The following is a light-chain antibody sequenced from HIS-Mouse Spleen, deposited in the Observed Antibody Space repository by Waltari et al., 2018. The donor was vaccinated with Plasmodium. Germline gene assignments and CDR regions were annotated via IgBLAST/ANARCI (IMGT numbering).Light chain of an antibody. CDR2: DVS. J-gene: IGLJ2*01. CDR1: SRDVGGYNS. Sequence: QSALTQPPSASGSPGQSVTISCTRTSRDVGGYNSVPWYQQHPAKAPKLMIYDVSKRPSGVPDRFSGSKSGNTASLTVSGLQAEDEADYYCSSYAGSNNLVFGGGTKLTVL. CDR3: SSYAGSNNLV. V-gene: IGLV2-8*01.